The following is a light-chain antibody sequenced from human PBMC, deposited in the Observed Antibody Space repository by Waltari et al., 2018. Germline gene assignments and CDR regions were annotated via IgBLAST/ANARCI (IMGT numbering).Light chain of an antibody. CDR3: QTWGTGIQV. V-gene: IGLV4-69*01. Sequence: QLVPTQSPSASASLRAPAKPTCTLSSGHSSYAIAWLQQQPEKGPRYLMKLNSDGSHSKGDGIPDRFSGSSSGAERYLTISSLQSEDEADYYCQTWGTGIQVFGGGTKLTVL. CDR2: LNSDGSH. CDR1: SGHSSYA. J-gene: IGLJ3*02.